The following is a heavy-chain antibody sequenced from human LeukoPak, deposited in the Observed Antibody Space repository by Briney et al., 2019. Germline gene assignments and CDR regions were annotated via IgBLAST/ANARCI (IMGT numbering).Heavy chain of an antibody. CDR3: AKEWGYSDSSDYSEPQLHH. Sequence: ASVKVSCKASGYTFTIYFMHWVRQAPGQGLEWLGLINPSGGRTNYAQKFQGRVTMTRDTSTNTVYMELSSLRSEDTAVYYCAKEWGYSDSSDYSEPQLHHWGQGTLVTVSS. J-gene: IGHJ1*01. CDR1: GYTFTIYF. CDR2: INPSGGRT. D-gene: IGHD3-22*01. V-gene: IGHV1-46*01.